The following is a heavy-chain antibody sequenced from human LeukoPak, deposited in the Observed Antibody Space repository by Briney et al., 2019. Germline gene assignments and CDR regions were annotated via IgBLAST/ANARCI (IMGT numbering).Heavy chain of an antibody. Sequence: GGSLRLSCVASGFTFSNYWMSWVRQAPGKGLERVANINQDGSEKYSVDSVKGRFTFSRDNAKNSLFLQMNSLRADDTAVYYCARGRGYNCGGDCYPSPDFDYWGQGTLVTVSS. V-gene: IGHV3-7*01. CDR1: GFTFSNYW. CDR3: ARGRGYNCGGDCYPSPDFDY. J-gene: IGHJ4*02. CDR2: INQDGSEK. D-gene: IGHD2-21*02.